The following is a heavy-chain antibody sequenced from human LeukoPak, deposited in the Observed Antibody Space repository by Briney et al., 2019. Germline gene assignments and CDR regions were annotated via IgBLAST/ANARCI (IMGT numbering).Heavy chain of an antibody. J-gene: IGHJ4*02. CDR3: AKQLGYCSDGSCYFPY. CDR2: ISNNGGYT. D-gene: IGHD2-15*01. V-gene: IGHV3-23*01. CDR1: GFTFSSSA. Sequence: GGSLRLSCAASGFTFSSSAMSWVRQAPGKGLEWVSAISNNGGYTYYADSVQGRFTISRVNSKSTLCLQMNSLRAEDTAVYYCAKQLGYCSDGSCYFPYWGQGTLVTVSS.